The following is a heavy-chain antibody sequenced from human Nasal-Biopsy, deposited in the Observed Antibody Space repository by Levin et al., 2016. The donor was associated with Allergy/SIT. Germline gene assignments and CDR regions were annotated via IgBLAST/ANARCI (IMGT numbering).Heavy chain of an antibody. V-gene: IGHV3-21*01. CDR1: GFTFSTYS. J-gene: IGHJ6*03. CDR2: ISTSSHI. CDR3: ARKGTAAAGSGTGYYYMDV. D-gene: IGHD3-10*01. Sequence: GESLKISCVASGFTFSTYSINWVRQAPGKGLEWVSSISTSSHIYYADSVKGRFTISRDNAKNSVYLQMNSLRAEDTAMYYCARKGTAAAGSGTGYYYMDVWGKGTTVTVSS.